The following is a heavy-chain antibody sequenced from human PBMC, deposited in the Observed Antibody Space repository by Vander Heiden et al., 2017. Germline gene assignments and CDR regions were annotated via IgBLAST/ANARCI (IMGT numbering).Heavy chain of an antibody. CDR1: GLTFSSYW. CDR2: IKQDGSEI. J-gene: IGHJ4*02. CDR3: GRGSTSI. V-gene: IGHV3-7*04. D-gene: IGHD2-2*01. Sequence: EMQLVESGGGLVQPGGSLRLPCAASGLTFSSYWMSWVRQAPGKGLEWVGNIKQDGSEIQYVDSVKGQFTISRDNAKNSLYLEMNSLRVEDTGVYHCGRGSTSIWGQGTLVTVSS.